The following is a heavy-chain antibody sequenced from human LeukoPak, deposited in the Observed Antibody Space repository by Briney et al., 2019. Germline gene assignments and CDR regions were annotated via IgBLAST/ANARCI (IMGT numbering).Heavy chain of an antibody. Sequence: ASVKVSCTASGYTFTSYGISWVRQAPGQGLEWMGWISAYNGNTNYAQKLQGRVTMTTDTSTSTAYMELRSLRSDDTAVYYCARSLLMVRGAHYYGMDVWGQGTTVTVSS. V-gene: IGHV1-18*01. CDR2: ISAYNGNT. D-gene: IGHD3-10*01. CDR1: GYTFTSYG. CDR3: ARSLLMVRGAHYYGMDV. J-gene: IGHJ6*02.